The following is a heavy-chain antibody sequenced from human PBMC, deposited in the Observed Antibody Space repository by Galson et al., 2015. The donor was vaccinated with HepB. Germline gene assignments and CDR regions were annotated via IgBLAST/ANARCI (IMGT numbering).Heavy chain of an antibody. Sequence: SVKVSCKASGGTFSSYAISWVRQAPGQGLEWMGGIIPIFGTANYAQKFQGRVTITADESTSTAYMELSSLRSEDTAVYYCASLREDWNYRYYYGTDVWGQGTTVTVSS. D-gene: IGHD1-7*01. V-gene: IGHV1-69*13. CDR3: ASLREDWNYRYYYGTDV. CDR2: IIPIFGTA. CDR1: GGTFSSYA. J-gene: IGHJ6*02.